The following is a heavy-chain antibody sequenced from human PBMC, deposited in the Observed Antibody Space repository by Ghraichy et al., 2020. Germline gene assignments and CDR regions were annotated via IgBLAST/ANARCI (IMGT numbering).Heavy chain of an antibody. Sequence: GGSLRLSCTASGFTFSRYTMSWVRQAPGKALEWFSSIISSSTSIFYADSVKGRFTVSRDNAKNSLYLQMNSLRAEDTTMYYCARVTAVAGVGHWFYPWGQGTLVTGSS. CDR3: ARVTAVAGVGHWFYP. CDR1: GFTFSRYT. J-gene: IGHJ5*02. V-gene: IGHV3-21*01. CDR2: IISSSTSI. D-gene: IGHD6-19*01.